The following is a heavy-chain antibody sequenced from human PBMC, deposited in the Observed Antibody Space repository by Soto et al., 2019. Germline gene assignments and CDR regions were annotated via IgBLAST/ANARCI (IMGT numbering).Heavy chain of an antibody. D-gene: IGHD1-20*01. Sequence: SETLSLTCTVSGGSISSRGYYWSWIRQHPGKGLEWIGYIYYSGSTYNTPSLKSRVTISVDTSKNQFSLKLSSVTAADTAVYYCARYKEGGWFDPWGQGTLVTVSS. V-gene: IGHV4-31*03. CDR2: IYYSGST. CDR3: ARYKEGGWFDP. J-gene: IGHJ5*02. CDR1: GGSISSRGYY.